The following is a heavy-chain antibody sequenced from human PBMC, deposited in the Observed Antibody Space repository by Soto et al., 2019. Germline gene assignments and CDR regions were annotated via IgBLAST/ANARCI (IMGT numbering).Heavy chain of an antibody. CDR1: GGSIYTYY. J-gene: IGHJ6*02. CDR2: IISGGTRV. CDR3: ARERTSKGGMDI. V-gene: IGHV3-74*01. Sequence: GTLSLTCNVSGGSIYTYYWNWVRQSPGKGLEWVSRIISGGTRVSYADSVKGRFIITRDNAKNTLYLEMHSLTADDTAVYYCARERTSKGGMDIWGQGTTVTVSS.